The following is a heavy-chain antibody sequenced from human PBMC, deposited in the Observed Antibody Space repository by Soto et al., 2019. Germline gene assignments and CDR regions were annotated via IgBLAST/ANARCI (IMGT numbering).Heavy chain of an antibody. CDR1: GFTFSSYG. V-gene: IGHV3-33*01. J-gene: IGHJ6*02. CDR3: ARGYDFWSGPQPSYYYGMNV. Sequence: PGGSLRLSCAASGFTFSSYGMHWVRQAPGKGLAWVAVIWYDGSNKYYADSVKGRFTISRDNSKNTLYLQMNNLRAEGAAVYYCARGYDFWSGPQPSYYYGMNVWDQGSTVTV. CDR2: IWYDGSNK. D-gene: IGHD3-3*01.